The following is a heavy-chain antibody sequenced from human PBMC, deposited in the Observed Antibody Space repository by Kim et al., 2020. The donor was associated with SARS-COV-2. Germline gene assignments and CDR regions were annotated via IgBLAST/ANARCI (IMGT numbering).Heavy chain of an antibody. Sequence: KGRFTISRDNSKNTLYLQMNSLRAEDTAVYYCAREKYDFWSGPNANWFDPWGQGTLVTVSS. J-gene: IGHJ5*02. D-gene: IGHD3-3*01. V-gene: IGHV3-30*01. CDR3: AREKYDFWSGPNANWFDP.